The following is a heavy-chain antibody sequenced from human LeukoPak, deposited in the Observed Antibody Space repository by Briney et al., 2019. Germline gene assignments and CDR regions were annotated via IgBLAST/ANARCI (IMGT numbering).Heavy chain of an antibody. J-gene: IGHJ4*02. CDR1: GFTFSSYA. D-gene: IGHD4-23*01. CDR3: AKRSDYSGNWNYFDY. V-gene: IGHV3-30*18. Sequence: GGSLRLSCAAAGFTFSSYAMHWVRQAPGKGLEWVAVISYDGSNKYYADSVKGRFTISRDNSKNTLYLQMNSLRAEDTAVYYCAKRSDYSGNWNYFDYWGQGTPVTVSA. CDR2: ISYDGSNK.